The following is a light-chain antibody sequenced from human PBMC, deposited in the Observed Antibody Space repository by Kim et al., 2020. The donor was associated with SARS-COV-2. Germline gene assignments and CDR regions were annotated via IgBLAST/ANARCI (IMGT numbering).Light chain of an antibody. CDR1: QSISTN. CDR3: QQYNNWPHT. Sequence: EIVMTQSPATLSLSPGEGATLSCRASQSISTNLAWYQQKPGQAPRLLIFGASTRATGIPARFSGIGSGTEFTLTVSSLQSEDFAVYYCQQYNNWPHTFGGGTKLEI. CDR2: GAS. J-gene: IGKJ4*01. V-gene: IGKV3-15*01.